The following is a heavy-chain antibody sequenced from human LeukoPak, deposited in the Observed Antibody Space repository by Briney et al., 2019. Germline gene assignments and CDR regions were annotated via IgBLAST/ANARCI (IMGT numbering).Heavy chain of an antibody. CDR3: PKPLLTPGN. D-gene: IGHD4-23*01. Sequence: RGSLRLSCTTSGFIFAKYAMAWVRQSPGKGLEWVSTISASGADTYYADSVRGRFTISRDNSRNALYLQLSRLRVDDTAFYYCPKPLLTPGNWGPGTLVTVSS. J-gene: IGHJ4*02. CDR2: ISASGADT. V-gene: IGHV3-23*01. CDR1: GFIFAKYA.